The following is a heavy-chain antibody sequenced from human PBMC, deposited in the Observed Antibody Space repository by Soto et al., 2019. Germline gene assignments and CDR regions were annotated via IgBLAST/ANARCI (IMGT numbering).Heavy chain of an antibody. CDR2: INPSNGNT. J-gene: IGHJ6*03. V-gene: IGHV1-46*01. CDR3: ARSVDYYYYYMDV. Sequence: GASVKVSCKASGYTFTSYYMHWVRQAPGQGLEWMGRINPSNGNTNYAQKLQGRVTMTTDTSTSTAYMELRSLRSDDTAVYYCARSVDYYYYYMDVWGKGTTVTVSS. CDR1: GYTFTSYY.